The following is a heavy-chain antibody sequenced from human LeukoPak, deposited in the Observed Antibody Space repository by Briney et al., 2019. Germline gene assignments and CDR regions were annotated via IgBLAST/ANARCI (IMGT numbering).Heavy chain of an antibody. Sequence: GGSLRLSCAASGFTFSDYYMSWLRQAPGKGLEWVSYISSSSSYTNYADSVKGRFTISRDNAKNSLYLQMNSLRAEDTAVYYCARVGRGYSYGYGVDYWGQGTLVTVSS. V-gene: IGHV3-11*06. D-gene: IGHD5-18*01. CDR3: ARVGRGYSYGYGVDY. CDR1: GFTFSDYY. CDR2: ISSSSSYT. J-gene: IGHJ4*02.